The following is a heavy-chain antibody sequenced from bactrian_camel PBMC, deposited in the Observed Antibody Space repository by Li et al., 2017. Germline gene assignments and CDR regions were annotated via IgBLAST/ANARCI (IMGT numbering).Heavy chain of an antibody. CDR2: GYTADGST. Sequence: QLVESGGGSVQAGESPTLSCAVFGDISAFYCMGWFRQTPGKEREEVARGYTADGSTTYRDSVKGRFTVSKDNAKNTLYLQMNSLKPEDTAMYYCAARLSWEYGGSWYACSGEAAFSYWGQGTQVTVS. CDR1: GDISAFYC. J-gene: IGHJ6*01. D-gene: IGHD6*01. CDR3: AARLSWEYGGSWYACSGEAAFSY. V-gene: IGHV3S63*01.